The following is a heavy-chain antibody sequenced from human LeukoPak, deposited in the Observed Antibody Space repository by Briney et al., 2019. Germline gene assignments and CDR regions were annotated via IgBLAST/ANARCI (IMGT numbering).Heavy chain of an antibody. Sequence: GASVKVSCKASGYTFTSYAMHWVRQAPGQRLEWMGWINAGNGNTKYSQKFQGRVTITRDTSASTAYMELSSLRSEDTAVYYCARDNLPIFGVVLGYYYGMDVWGQGTTVTVSS. CDR1: GYTFTSYA. CDR2: INAGNGNT. J-gene: IGHJ6*02. CDR3: ARDNLPIFGVVLGYYYGMDV. V-gene: IGHV1-3*01. D-gene: IGHD3-3*01.